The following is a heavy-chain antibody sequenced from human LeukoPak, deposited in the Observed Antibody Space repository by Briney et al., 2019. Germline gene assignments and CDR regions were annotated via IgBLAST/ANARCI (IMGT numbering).Heavy chain of an antibody. V-gene: IGHV3-53*01. CDR3: ARRALYFDY. J-gene: IGHJ4*02. CDR2: IYSGGST. Sequence: SGGSLRLSWAVSGFIVSSYYMSWVRQAPGKGMEWVSLIYSGGSTYYADSVKGRFNISRDNSKNTLYLQMNSLRAEDTAVYYCARRALYFDYCGQGTLATVSS. CDR1: GFIVSSYY.